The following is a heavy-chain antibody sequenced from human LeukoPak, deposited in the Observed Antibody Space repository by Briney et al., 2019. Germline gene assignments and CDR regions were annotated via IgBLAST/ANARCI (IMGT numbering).Heavy chain of an antibody. J-gene: IGHJ6*02. V-gene: IGHV6-1*01. Sequence: SQTLSLTCAISGDSVSSNSAAWNWIRQSPSRGLEWLGRTYYRSKWYNDYAVSVKSRITINPDTSKNQFSLQLNSVTPEDTAVYYCARDLPPVPVYYYYYGMDVWGQGTTVTVSS. D-gene: IGHD6-6*01. CDR3: ARDLPPVPVYYYYYGMDV. CDR1: GDSVSSNSAA. CDR2: TYYRSKWYN.